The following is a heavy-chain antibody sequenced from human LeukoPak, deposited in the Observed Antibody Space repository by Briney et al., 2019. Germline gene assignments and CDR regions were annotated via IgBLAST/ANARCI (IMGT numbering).Heavy chain of an antibody. Sequence: GGSLRLSCAASGFTFSSYWMHWVRQAPGKGLVWVSRINSDGSSTSYADSVKGRFTISRDNSKNTLYLQMNSLRAEDTAVYYCAKLCSGSYCLTDYWGQGTLVTVSS. J-gene: IGHJ4*02. CDR3: AKLCSGSYCLTDY. CDR1: GFTFSSYW. CDR2: INSDGSST. V-gene: IGHV3-74*01. D-gene: IGHD3-10*02.